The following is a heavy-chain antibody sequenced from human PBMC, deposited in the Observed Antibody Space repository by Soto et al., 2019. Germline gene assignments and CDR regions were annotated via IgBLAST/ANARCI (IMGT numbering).Heavy chain of an antibody. Sequence: QVQLVQSGAEVKKPGASVKVSCKASGYTFTSYGISWVRQAPGQGLEWMGWISAYNGKTNYAQKLQGRVTMTTDTSTSKAYMELRSLRADDTAVYYCARDLYDILTGYYRKGNPDYWGQGTLVTVSS. D-gene: IGHD3-9*01. V-gene: IGHV1-18*04. CDR1: GYTFTSYG. CDR3: ARDLYDILTGYYRKGNPDY. J-gene: IGHJ4*02. CDR2: ISAYNGKT.